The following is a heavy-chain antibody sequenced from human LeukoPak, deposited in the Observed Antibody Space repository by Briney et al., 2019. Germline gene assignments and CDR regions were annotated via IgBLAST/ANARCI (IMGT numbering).Heavy chain of an antibody. Sequence: PGRSLRLSCAASGFTFSSYAMHWVRQAPGKGLEWVAVISYDGSIKYYADSVKGRFTISRDNSKNTLYLQMNSLRAEDTAVYFCASGKYRYGDNWFDPWGQGTLVTVSS. CDR1: GFTFSSYA. D-gene: IGHD5-18*01. V-gene: IGHV3-30*04. CDR3: ASGKYRYGDNWFDP. J-gene: IGHJ5*02. CDR2: ISYDGSIK.